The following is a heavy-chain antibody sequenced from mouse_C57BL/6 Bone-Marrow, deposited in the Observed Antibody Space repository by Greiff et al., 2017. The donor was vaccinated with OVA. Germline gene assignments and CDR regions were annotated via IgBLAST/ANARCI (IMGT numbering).Heavy chain of an antibody. CDR2: IDPENGDT. CDR3: ACYGNFDY. D-gene: IGHD1-1*02. J-gene: IGHJ2*01. CDR1: GFTFNDYY. V-gene: IGHV14-4*01. Sequence: VQLQQSGAELVKPGASVKLSCTASGFTFNDYYMHWVKQRPEQGLEWLVWIDPENGDTDYASKFTGNATITADTSSNAAYLQLSRLTSEDTAVYYCACYGNFDYWGQGTTLTVSS.